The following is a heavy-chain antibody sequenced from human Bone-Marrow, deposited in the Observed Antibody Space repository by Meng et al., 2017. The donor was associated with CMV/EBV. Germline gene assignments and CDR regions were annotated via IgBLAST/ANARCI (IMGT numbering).Heavy chain of an antibody. Sequence: QITLKESGPTLVKPTQTFTLTCTFSGFSLSTSGVGVGWIRQPPGKALEWLALIYWDDDKRYSPSLKSRLTITKDTSKNQVVLTMTNMDPVDTATYYCARVDTAMMFDPWGQGTLVTVAS. J-gene: IGHJ5*02. V-gene: IGHV2-5*02. CDR2: IYWDDDK. D-gene: IGHD5-18*01. CDR1: GFSLSTSGVG. CDR3: ARVDTAMMFDP.